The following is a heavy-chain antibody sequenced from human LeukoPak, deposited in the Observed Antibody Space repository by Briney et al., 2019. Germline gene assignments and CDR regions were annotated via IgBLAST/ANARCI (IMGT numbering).Heavy chain of an antibody. Sequence: ASMKVSCKASGYTFTSYGISWVRQAPGQGLEWMGWISAYNGNTNYAQKLQGRVTMTPDTSTSTAYMELRSLRSHDTAVYYCARVVAARTATTYYYYYYMDVWGKGTTVTVSS. V-gene: IGHV1-18*01. CDR1: GYTFTSYG. D-gene: IGHD6-6*01. J-gene: IGHJ6*03. CDR3: ARVVAARTATTYYYYYYMDV. CDR2: ISAYNGNT.